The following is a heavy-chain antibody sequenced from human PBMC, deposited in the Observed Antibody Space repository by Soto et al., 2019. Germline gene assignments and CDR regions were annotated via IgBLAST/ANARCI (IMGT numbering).Heavy chain of an antibody. Sequence: PGGSLRLSCAASGFTFSSYAMHWVRQAPGKGLEWVAVISYDGSNKYYADSVKGRFTISRDNSKNTLYLQMNSLRAEDTAVYYCARDAGAARRFKVGGMDVWGQGTTVTVSS. CDR1: GFTFSSYA. D-gene: IGHD6-6*01. V-gene: IGHV3-30-3*01. CDR3: ARDAGAARRFKVGGMDV. J-gene: IGHJ6*02. CDR2: ISYDGSNK.